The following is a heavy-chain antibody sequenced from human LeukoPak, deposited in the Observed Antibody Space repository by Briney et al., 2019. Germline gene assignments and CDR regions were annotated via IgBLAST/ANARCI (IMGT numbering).Heavy chain of an antibody. CDR3: AKDRFSSSWLFDY. Sequence: GGPLRLSCAASGFTFSSYAMSWVRQAPGKGLEWVSAISGSGGSTYYADSVKGRFTISRDNSKNTLYLQMNSLRAEDTAVYYCAKDRFSSSWLFDYWGQGTLVTVSS. V-gene: IGHV3-23*01. D-gene: IGHD6-13*01. CDR1: GFTFSSYA. J-gene: IGHJ4*02. CDR2: ISGSGGST.